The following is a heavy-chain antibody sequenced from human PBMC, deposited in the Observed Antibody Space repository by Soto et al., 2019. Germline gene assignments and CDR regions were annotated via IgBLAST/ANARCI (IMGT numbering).Heavy chain of an antibody. J-gene: IGHJ4*02. Sequence: SETLSLTCAVSGGSISSGGYSWSWIRQPPGKGRECIGYIYHSVSTYYNPSLKSRFTISVDRSKNQFYLKLNSVTAADTAVYYCARGDYGDFFDYWGQGTLVTAPQ. CDR2: IYHSVST. D-gene: IGHD4-17*01. V-gene: IGHV4-30-2*01. CDR1: GGSISSGGYS. CDR3: ARGDYGDFFDY.